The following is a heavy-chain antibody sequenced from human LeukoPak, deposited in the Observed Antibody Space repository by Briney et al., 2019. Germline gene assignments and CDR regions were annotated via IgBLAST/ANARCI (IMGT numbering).Heavy chain of an antibody. V-gene: IGHV1-8*03. D-gene: IGHD5-24*01. CDR3: ARAGVAGFRDGYNMY. J-gene: IGHJ4*02. CDR2: MHPTYSQ. CDR1: AYTFSTYD. Sequence: GASAKVSCKASAYTFSTYDINWVRQASGQGLEWMGWMHPTYSQKFHPKFQGRLTITRDTSISTAYMELSSLTPDDTAVYYCARAGVAGFRDGYNMYWGQGTLVTVSS.